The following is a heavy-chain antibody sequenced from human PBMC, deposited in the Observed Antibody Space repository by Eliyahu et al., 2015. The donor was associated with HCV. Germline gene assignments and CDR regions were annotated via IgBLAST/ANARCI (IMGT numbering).Heavy chain of an antibody. Sequence: HLVESGGGLVQPGGSLRLSCAASGFMFSDPWXHLVRPTPGKPPGWVLRISPDGTTTTYADSVKGRFTISRDNAKNTLFLQMNSLRVDDTAVYYCARPFYDFWSGPDCWGQGTLVTVSS. J-gene: IGHJ4*02. D-gene: IGHD3-3*01. CDR2: ISPDGTTT. V-gene: IGHV3-74*01. CDR1: GFMFSDPW. CDR3: ARPFYDFWSGPDC.